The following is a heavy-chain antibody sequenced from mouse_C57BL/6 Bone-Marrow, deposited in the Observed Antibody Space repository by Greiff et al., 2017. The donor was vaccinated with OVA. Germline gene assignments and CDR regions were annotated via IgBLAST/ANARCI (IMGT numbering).Heavy chain of an antibody. D-gene: IGHD2-1*01. CDR2: IYPGGGYT. CDR1: GYTFTNYW. CDR3: ASSHRNYYFDD. Sequence: VQLQQSGAELVRPGTSVKMSCKASGYTFTNYWIGWAKQRPGHGLEWIGDIYPGGGYTNYNEKFKGKATLTADKSSSTAYMQFSSLTSEDSAIYYGASSHRNYYFDDWGQGTTLTVSS. J-gene: IGHJ2*01. V-gene: IGHV1-63*01.